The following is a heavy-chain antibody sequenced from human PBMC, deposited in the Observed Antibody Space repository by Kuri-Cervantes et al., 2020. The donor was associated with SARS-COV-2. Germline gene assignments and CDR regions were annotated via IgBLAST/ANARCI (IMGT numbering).Heavy chain of an antibody. D-gene: IGHD2-8*01. CDR1: GFTFSDYY. Sequence: LTCAASGFTFSDYYMSWIRQAPGKGLEWVSYISSSGSTIYYADSVKGRFTISRDNAKNSLYLQMNSLRAEDTAVYYCARDFQYCTNGVCYTGNMDYWGQGTLVTVSS. CDR2: ISSSGSTI. V-gene: IGHV3-11*04. CDR3: ARDFQYCTNGVCYTGNMDY. J-gene: IGHJ4*02.